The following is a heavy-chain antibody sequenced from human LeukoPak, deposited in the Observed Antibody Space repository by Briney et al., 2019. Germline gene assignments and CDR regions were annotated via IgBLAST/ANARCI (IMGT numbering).Heavy chain of an antibody. CDR2: INPNSGGT. D-gene: IGHD2-15*01. CDR3: AREENCSGGSCYYY. J-gene: IGHJ4*02. Sequence: ASVKVSCKASGYTFTAYYMHWLRQAPGQGLEWMGRINPNSGGTNYAQKFQGRVTMTRDTSISTAYMELSRLTSDDTAVYYCAREENCSGGSCYYYWGQATLVTVSS. CDR1: GYTFTAYY. V-gene: IGHV1-2*06.